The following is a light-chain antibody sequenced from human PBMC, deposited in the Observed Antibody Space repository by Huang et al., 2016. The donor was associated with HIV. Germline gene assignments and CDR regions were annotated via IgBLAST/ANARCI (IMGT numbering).Light chain of an antibody. V-gene: IGKV1-6*01. CDR2: AAS. CDR1: QGIRND. CDR3: LQDYNYPRT. J-gene: IGKJ2*01. Sequence: AIQMTQTPSSLSASVGDRVTIPCRASQGIRNDLGWYQQKPGKAPKPLIYAASSLQSGVPLRFSGSGFGTDFTLTISSLQPEDFATYYCLQDYNYPRTFGQGTKLEIK.